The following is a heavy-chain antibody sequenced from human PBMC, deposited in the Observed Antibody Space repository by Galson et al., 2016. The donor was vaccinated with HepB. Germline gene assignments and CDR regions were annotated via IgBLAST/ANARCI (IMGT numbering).Heavy chain of an antibody. CDR1: GGTFSSYA. D-gene: IGHD2-2*01. J-gene: IGHJ3*02. CDR2: IIPIFGTA. CDR3: ARGGGDIVVVPEANDAFDI. Sequence: SVKVSCKASGGTFSSYAISWVRQAPGQGLEWMGGIIPIFGTANYAQKFQGRVTITADKSTSTAYMELSSLRSEDTAVYYCARGGGDIVVVPEANDAFDIWGQGTMVTVSS. V-gene: IGHV1-69*06.